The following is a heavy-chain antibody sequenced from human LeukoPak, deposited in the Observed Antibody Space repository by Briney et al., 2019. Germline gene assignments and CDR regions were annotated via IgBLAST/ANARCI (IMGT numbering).Heavy chain of an antibody. D-gene: IGHD3-22*01. J-gene: IGHJ3*02. CDR1: GHSFTSYW. Sequence: GESLKISCKGSGHSFTSYWIGWVRQMPGKGLEWMGIIYPGDSDTRYSPSFQGQVTISADKSISTAYLQWSSLKASDTAMYYCARRHYYDSSGPLDAFDIWGQGTMVTVSS. CDR3: ARRHYYDSSGPLDAFDI. V-gene: IGHV5-51*01. CDR2: IYPGDSDT.